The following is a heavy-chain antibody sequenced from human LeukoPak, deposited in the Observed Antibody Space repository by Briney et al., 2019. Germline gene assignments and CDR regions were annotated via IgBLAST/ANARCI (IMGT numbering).Heavy chain of an antibody. D-gene: IGHD3-3*01. J-gene: IGHJ4*02. CDR2: IYTSGST. V-gene: IGHV4-61*02. CDR3: ARGGGGTIFGVANFDY. CDR1: GGSISSGSYY. Sequence: PSETQSLTCTVSGGSISSGSYYWSWIRQPAGKGLEWIGRIYTSGSTNYNPSLKSRVTISVDTSKNQFSLKLSSVTAADTAVYYCARGGGGTIFGVANFDYWGQGTLVTVSS.